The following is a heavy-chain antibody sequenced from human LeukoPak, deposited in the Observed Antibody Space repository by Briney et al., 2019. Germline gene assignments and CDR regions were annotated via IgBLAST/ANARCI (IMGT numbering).Heavy chain of an antibody. CDR1: GGSISSYY. V-gene: IGHV4-59*08. CDR2: IYYSGST. Sequence: PSETLSLTCTVSGGSISSYYWSWIRQPPGKGLEWIGYIYYSGSTNYNPSLKSRVTISVDTSKNQFSLKLSSVTAADTAVYYCARHVGSSGKSWFDPWGQGTLVTVSS. D-gene: IGHD6-13*01. J-gene: IGHJ5*02. CDR3: ARHVGSSGKSWFDP.